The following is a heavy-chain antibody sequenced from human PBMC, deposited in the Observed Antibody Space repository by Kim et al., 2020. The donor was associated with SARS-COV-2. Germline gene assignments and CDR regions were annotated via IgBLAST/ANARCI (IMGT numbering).Heavy chain of an antibody. J-gene: IGHJ2*01. D-gene: IGHD5-12*01. CDR3: AKVYRMATTNWYFDL. CDR2: ISYDGSNK. CDR1: GFTFSSYG. V-gene: IGHV3-30*18. Sequence: GGSLRLSCAASGFTFSSYGMHWVRQAPGKGLEWVAVISYDGSNKYYADSVKGRFTISRDNSKNTLYLQMNSLRAEDTAVYYCAKVYRMATTNWYFDLWGR.